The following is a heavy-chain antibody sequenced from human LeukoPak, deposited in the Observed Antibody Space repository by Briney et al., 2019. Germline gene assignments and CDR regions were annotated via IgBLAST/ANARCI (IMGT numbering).Heavy chain of an antibody. CDR1: GGSISSYY. CDR2: IYYSGST. V-gene: IGHV4-59*01. CDR3: ARAPYYDFWSGYGYWFDP. D-gene: IGHD3-3*01. Sequence: KPSETLSLTCTVSGGSISSYYWSWIRQPPGKGLEWFGYIYYSGSTNYNPSLKSRVTISVDTSKNQFSLKLSSVTAADTAVYYCARAPYYDFWSGYGYWFDPWGQGTLVTVSS. J-gene: IGHJ5*02.